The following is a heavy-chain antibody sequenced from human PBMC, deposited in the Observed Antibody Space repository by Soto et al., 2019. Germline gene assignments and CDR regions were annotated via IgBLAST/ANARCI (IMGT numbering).Heavy chain of an antibody. Sequence: QVQLVESGGGVVQPGRSLRLSCAASAFTFSSYGMHWVRQAPGKGLEWVAVIWYDGSNKYYADSVKGRFTISRDNSKNTLYLQMNSLRAEDTAVYYCARRTAYYYYMDVWGKGTTVTVSS. CDR3: ARRTAYYYYMDV. V-gene: IGHV3-33*01. CDR1: AFTFSSYG. CDR2: IWYDGSNK. J-gene: IGHJ6*03.